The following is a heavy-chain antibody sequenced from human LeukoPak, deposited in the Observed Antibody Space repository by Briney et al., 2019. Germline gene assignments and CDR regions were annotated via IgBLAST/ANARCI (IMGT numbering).Heavy chain of an antibody. CDR1: GFPFSRDA. CDR3: ASDVAYKFDY. CDR2: ISPDGSTT. J-gene: IGHJ4*02. Sequence: PGGSLRLSCAASGFPFSRDAMDWVRQSPGKGLVWLSRISPDGSTTTYADSVKGRFTIARDNAKNTLYLQMNSLRDEDTAVYYCASDVAYKFDYWGQGTLVTISS. D-gene: IGHD5-24*01. V-gene: IGHV3-74*03.